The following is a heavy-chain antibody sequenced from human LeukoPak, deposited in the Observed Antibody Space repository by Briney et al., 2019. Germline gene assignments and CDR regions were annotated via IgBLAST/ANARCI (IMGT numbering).Heavy chain of an antibody. CDR3: ASLCYYGSGSHNAEYFQY. V-gene: IGHV4-59*08. D-gene: IGHD3-10*01. CDR1: GGSISSHY. J-gene: IGHJ1*01. CDR2: IYYRGST. Sequence: SETLSLTCTVSGGSISSHYWSWIRQPPGKGLEWIGYIYYRGSTNYNPSLKSRVTISVDTSKSQFSLKLSSVTAADTAVYYCASLCYYGSGSHNAEYFQYWGQGTLVTVSS.